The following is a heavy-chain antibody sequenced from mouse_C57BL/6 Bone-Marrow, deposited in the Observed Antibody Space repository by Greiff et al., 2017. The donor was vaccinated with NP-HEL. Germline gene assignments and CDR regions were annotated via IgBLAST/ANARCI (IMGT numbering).Heavy chain of an antibody. J-gene: IGHJ4*01. CDR1: GFTFSSYA. Sequence: EVQVVESGGGLVKPGGSLKLSCAASGFTFSSYAMSWVRQTPEKRLEWVATISDGGSYTYYPDNVKGRFTISRDNAKNNLYLQMSHLKSEDTAMYYCARGGRNAMDYWGQGTSVTVSS. CDR2: ISDGGSYT. V-gene: IGHV5-4*01. CDR3: ARGGRNAMDY.